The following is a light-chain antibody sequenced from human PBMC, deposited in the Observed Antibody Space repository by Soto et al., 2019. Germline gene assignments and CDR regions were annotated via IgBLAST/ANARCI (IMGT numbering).Light chain of an antibody. Sequence: QSALTQPRSVSGSPGQSVTISCTGTSSDVGSSNYVSWYQQHPGKAPKLIISDVSKRPSGVPDRFSGSKSDNTASLIISGLQDEDEADYFCCSHAGSYVVFGGGTKLTVL. CDR2: DVS. CDR3: CSHAGSYVV. CDR1: SSDVGSSNY. V-gene: IGLV2-11*01. J-gene: IGLJ2*01.